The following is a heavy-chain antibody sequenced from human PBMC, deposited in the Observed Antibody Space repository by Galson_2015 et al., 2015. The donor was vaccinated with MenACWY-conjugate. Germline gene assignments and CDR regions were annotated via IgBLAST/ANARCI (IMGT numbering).Heavy chain of an antibody. CDR2: INSETGGGTT. Sequence: SLRLSCAASGFTFSNAWMSWVRQAPGKGLEWVGRINSETGGGTTDYAAAVKGRFTISRDDSKHTLYLQMNSLKTEDTAVYYCATGYCTNGVGYTYFDYWGQGTLVTVSS. CDR3: ATGYCTNGVGYTYFDY. D-gene: IGHD2-8*01. V-gene: IGHV3-15*01. J-gene: IGHJ4*02. CDR1: GFTFSNAW.